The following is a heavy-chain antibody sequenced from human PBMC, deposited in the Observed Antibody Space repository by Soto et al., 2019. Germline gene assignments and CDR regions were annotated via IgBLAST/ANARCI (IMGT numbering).Heavy chain of an antibody. D-gene: IGHD1-26*01. V-gene: IGHV1-69*01. CDR1: GGTFSSYA. CDR3: ARVNAVGATQLDYYVEY. CDR2: IIAIFGTA. Sequence: QVQLVQSGAEVKKPGSSVKVSCKASGGTFSSYAISWVLQAPGQGLECMGGIIAIFGTAYYAQKFQGRVTITADESTSTALMELSSLRSEDTAVYYCARVNAVGATQLDYYVEYWGQGTLVTVAS. J-gene: IGHJ4*02.